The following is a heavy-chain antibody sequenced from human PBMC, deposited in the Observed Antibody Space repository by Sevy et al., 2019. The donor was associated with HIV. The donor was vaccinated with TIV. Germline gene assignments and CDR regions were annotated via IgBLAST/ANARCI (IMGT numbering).Heavy chain of an antibody. CDR3: ARDCGPDSSGCVPYYYYMDV. J-gene: IGHJ6*03. V-gene: IGHV3-21*01. Sequence: GGSLRLSCAASGFTFSSYSMNWVRQAPGKGLEWVSSISSSSYIYYADSVKGRFTISRDNAKNSPYLQLNSLRAEDTAVYYCARDCGPDSSGCVPYYYYMDVWGKGTTVTVSS. D-gene: IGHD6-19*01. CDR1: GFTFSSYS. CDR2: ISSSSYI.